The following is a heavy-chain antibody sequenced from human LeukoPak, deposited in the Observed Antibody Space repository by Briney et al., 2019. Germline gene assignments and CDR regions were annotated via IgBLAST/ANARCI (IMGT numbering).Heavy chain of an antibody. V-gene: IGHV1-69*04. CDR2: IIPILGIA. D-gene: IGHD3-10*01. CDR1: GGTFSSYA. CDR3: ARDPGITMVRGLKEGHYYYYGMDV. J-gene: IGHJ6*02. Sequence: GASVKVSCKASGGTFSSYAISWVRQAPGQGLEWMGRIIPILGIANYAQKFQGRVTITADKSTSTAYMELSSLRSEDTAVYYCARDPGITMVRGLKEGHYYYYGMDVWGQGTTVTVSS.